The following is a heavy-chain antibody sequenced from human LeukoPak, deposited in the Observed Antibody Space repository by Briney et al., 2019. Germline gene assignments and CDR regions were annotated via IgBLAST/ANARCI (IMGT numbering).Heavy chain of an antibody. Sequence: GGSLRLSCAASGFTFSDYYMSWIRQVPGKGLEGVSYIGRSGTTIHYADSVKGRFTISWDNAKKSLCLQMNSLRAEDTSVYYCARSGKIYFDWLLDSWGQGTLVTVSS. V-gene: IGHV3-11*04. CDR2: IGRSGTTI. CDR1: GFTFSDYY. CDR3: ARSGKIYFDWLLDS. D-gene: IGHD3-9*01. J-gene: IGHJ4*02.